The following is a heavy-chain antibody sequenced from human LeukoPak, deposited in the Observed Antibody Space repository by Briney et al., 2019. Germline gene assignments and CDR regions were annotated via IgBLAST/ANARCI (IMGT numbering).Heavy chain of an antibody. CDR2: AIAIFGRV. J-gene: IGHJ4*02. CDR1: IGTFSSYG. CDR3: ARGELGDSSGFSFFDY. D-gene: IGHD3-22*01. V-gene: IGHV1-69*05. Sequence: SVKVSCKASIGTFSSYGISWVRQAPGQGLAWMGGAIAIFGRVKYGQKFQGRATITTDESTSTAYMELSRLTSEDTGVYYCARGELGDSSGFSFFDYWGQGTLVTVSS.